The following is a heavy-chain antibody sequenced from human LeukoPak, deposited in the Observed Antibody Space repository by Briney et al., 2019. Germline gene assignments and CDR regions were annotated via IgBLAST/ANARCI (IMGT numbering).Heavy chain of an antibody. CDR3: ARERLELPSYYYGMDV. CDR1: GFAVSSNF. V-gene: IGHV3-66*01. J-gene: IGHJ6*02. CDR2: IYSGGST. Sequence: PGGSLRLSCAASGFAVSSNFMSWVRQAPGKGLEWVSLIYSGGSTYYADSVKGRFTISRDISKNTLYLQMNSLRAEDTAVYYCARERLELPSYYYGMDVWGQGTTVTVSS. D-gene: IGHD1-7*01.